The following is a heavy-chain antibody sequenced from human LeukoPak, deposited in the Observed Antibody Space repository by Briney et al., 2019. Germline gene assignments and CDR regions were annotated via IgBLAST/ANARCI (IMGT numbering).Heavy chain of an antibody. CDR2: ISYDGSNK. J-gene: IGHJ4*02. CDR1: GFTFSSYG. V-gene: IGHV3-30*18. Sequence: PGGSLRLSCAASGFTFSSYGMHWVRQAPGKGLEWVAVISYDGSNKYYADSVKGRFTISRDNSKNTLYLQMNSLRAEDTAVYYCAKRGYDGPLDYWGQGTLVTVSS. D-gene: IGHD3-22*01. CDR3: AKRGYDGPLDY.